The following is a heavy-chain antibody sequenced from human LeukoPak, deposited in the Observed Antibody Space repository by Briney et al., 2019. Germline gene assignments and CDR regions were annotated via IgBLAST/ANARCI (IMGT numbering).Heavy chain of an antibody. J-gene: IGHJ5*02. D-gene: IGHD2-2*01. CDR3: AAQPYCSSTSCPGSWFDP. V-gene: IGHV3-7*01. CDR2: IRQDGSEQ. Sequence: PGGSLRLSCAASGFTFSTYWMSWVRQAPGKGLEWVANIRQDGSEQYYVDSVKGRFTISRDNAKNSLYLQMNSLRAEDTAVYYCAAQPYCSSTSCPGSWFDPWGQGTLVTVSS. CDR1: GFTFSTYW.